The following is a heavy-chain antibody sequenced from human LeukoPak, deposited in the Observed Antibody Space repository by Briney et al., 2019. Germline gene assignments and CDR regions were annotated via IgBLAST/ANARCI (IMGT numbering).Heavy chain of an antibody. V-gene: IGHV3-23*01. CDR1: GFTFSSYA. D-gene: IGHD3-22*01. Sequence: GGSLRLSCAASGFTFSSYAMSWVRQAPGKGLEWVSAISGSGGSTYYADSVKGRFTISRDNSKNTLYLQMNSLRAEDTAVYYCAKARYYYDSGGYSGLDYWGQGTLVTVSS. J-gene: IGHJ4*02. CDR3: AKARYYYDSGGYSGLDY. CDR2: ISGSGGST.